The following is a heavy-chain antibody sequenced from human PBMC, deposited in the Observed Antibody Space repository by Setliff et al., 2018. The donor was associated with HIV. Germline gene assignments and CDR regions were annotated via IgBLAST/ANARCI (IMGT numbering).Heavy chain of an antibody. CDR2: FTPSGTT. Sequence: SETLSLTCAVYGDSFSGFYWNWIRQPPGQGLEWLGEFTPSGTTNYNPSLKSRVTISVDKSKKQFSLGLTSVTAADTAVYFCARGFGASYLFSGYMDVWGKGTTVTVSS. V-gene: IGHV4-34*01. CDR3: ARGFGASYLFSGYMDV. J-gene: IGHJ6*03. D-gene: IGHD1-26*01. CDR1: GDSFSGFY.